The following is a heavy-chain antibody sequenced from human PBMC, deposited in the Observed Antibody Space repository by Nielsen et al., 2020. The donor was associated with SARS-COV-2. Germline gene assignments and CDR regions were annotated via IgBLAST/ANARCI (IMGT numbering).Heavy chain of an antibody. D-gene: IGHD5-18*01. CDR1: GYTFTSYA. Sequence: ASVKVSCKASGYTFTSYAMHWVRQAPGQRLEWMGWINAGNGNTKYSQKFQGRVTITRDTSASTAYMELSSLRSEDTAVYYCAGLYSYGFSLRSPPTNWGQGTLVTVSS. V-gene: IGHV1-3*01. J-gene: IGHJ4*02. CDR3: AGLYSYGFSLRSPPTN. CDR2: INAGNGNT.